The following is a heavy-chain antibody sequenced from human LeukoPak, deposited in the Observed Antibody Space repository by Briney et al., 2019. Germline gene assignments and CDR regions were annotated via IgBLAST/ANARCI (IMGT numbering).Heavy chain of an antibody. CDR3: ARGPMVRGGYYYMDV. CDR2: ISAYNGNT. CDR1: GYTFTSYG. V-gene: IGHV1-18*01. D-gene: IGHD3-10*01. J-gene: IGHJ6*03. Sequence: ASVKVSCKASGYTFTSYGISWVRQAPGQGLEWMGWISAYNGNTNYAQKLQGRVTMTTDTSTSTAYMELRSLRSDDPAVYYCARGPMVRGGYYYMDVWGKGTTVTVSS.